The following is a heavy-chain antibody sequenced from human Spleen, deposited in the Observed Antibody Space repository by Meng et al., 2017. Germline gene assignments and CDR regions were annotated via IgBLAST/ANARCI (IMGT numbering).Heavy chain of an antibody. D-gene: IGHD3-9*01. V-gene: IGHV4-61*01. CDR1: GGSVSSGSYY. Sequence: GRLQESGPGLVRPSGTLSLPCTFSGGSVSSGSYYWGWIRQPPGKGLEWIGYIYYSGSTNYNPSLKSRVTISVDTSKNQFSLKLSSVTAADTAVYYCARDYDILTGLGGFDPWGQGTLVTVSS. CDR3: ARDYDILTGLGGFDP. CDR2: IYYSGST. J-gene: IGHJ5*02.